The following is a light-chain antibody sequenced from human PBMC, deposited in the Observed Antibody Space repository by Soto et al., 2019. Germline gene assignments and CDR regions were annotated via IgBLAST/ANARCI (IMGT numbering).Light chain of an antibody. J-gene: IGKJ1*01. Sequence: EIVMTQSPATLSVSPGERATLSCRASQSVSSNLAWYQQKPGQAPRLLIYGASTRAPGIPARFSGSESGTEFTLTISILQSEDFAVYYCQQYNNWPPWTFGQGTKVEIK. CDR2: GAS. V-gene: IGKV3-15*01. CDR1: QSVSSN. CDR3: QQYNNWPPWT.